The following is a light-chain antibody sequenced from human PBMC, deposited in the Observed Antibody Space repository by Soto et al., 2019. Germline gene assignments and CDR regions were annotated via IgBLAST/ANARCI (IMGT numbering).Light chain of an antibody. CDR3: CSFYA. Sequence: QSVLTQPASVSGSPGQSITISCTGTNRDFGTYNLVSWYQQHPDKAPKLIIYEGSKRPSGVSNRFSGSQSGSTASLTISGLQAEDEADYYCCSFYAFGTGTKLTVL. CDR2: EGS. CDR1: NRDFGTYNL. J-gene: IGLJ1*01. V-gene: IGLV2-23*01.